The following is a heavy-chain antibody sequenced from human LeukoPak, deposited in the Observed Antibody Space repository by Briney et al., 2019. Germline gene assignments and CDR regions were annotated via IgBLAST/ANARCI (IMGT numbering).Heavy chain of an antibody. CDR1: GFTFSSYD. Sequence: GGSLRLSCAASGFTFSSYDMHWVRQAPGKGLEWVSGIGTAGDTYYPGPIKGRFTFSRENAKNSLFLQMNGLRVGDTAVYYCARGSYCSGGACSPVGAFDIWDQGTVVTVSS. V-gene: IGHV3-13*01. CDR2: IGTAGDT. D-gene: IGHD2-15*01. CDR3: ARGSYCSGGACSPVGAFDI. J-gene: IGHJ3*02.